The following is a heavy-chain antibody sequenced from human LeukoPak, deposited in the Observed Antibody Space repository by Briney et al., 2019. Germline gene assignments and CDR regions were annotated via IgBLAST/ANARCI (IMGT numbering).Heavy chain of an antibody. CDR1: GYTFTSYG. V-gene: IGHV1-18*01. J-gene: IGHJ6*03. CDR2: ISAYNGNT. CDR3: ARDSRAWFGELGLSYSPHYYYYYMDV. D-gene: IGHD3-10*01. Sequence: ASVKVSCKASGYTFTSYGISWVRQAPGQGLEWMGWISAYNGNTNYAQKLQGRVTMTTDTSTSTAYMELRSLRSDDTAVYYCARDSRAWFGELGLSYSPHYYYYYMDVWGKGTTVTISS.